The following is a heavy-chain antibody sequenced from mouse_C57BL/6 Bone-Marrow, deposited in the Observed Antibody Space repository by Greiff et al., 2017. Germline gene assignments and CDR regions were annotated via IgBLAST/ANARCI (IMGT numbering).Heavy chain of an antibody. D-gene: IGHD1-1*01. CDR3: ARDYYGSSPYWYFDV. CDR2: ISYDGSN. CDR1: GYSITSGYY. Sequence: EVQVVESGPGLVKPSQSLTLTCSVTGYSITSGYYWNWIRQFPGNKLECMGYISYDGSNNYNPSLKNRISITRDTSKNQFFLKFNSVTTEDTATYYCARDYYGSSPYWYFDVWGTGTTVTVSS. J-gene: IGHJ1*03. V-gene: IGHV3-6*01.